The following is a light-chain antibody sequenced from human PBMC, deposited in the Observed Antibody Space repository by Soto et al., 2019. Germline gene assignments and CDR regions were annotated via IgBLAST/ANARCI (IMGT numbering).Light chain of an antibody. V-gene: IGLV1-44*01. CDR3: AAWDDSLNGYV. CDR1: SSNIGSNT. CDR2: SNN. Sequence: QTVVTQPPSASGTPGQRVTISCSGSSSNIGSNTVNWYQQLPGTAPKLLMYSNNQRPSGVPDRFSGSKSGTSASLAISGLQSEDEADYYCAAWDDSLNGYVFGTGTKLTVL. J-gene: IGLJ1*01.